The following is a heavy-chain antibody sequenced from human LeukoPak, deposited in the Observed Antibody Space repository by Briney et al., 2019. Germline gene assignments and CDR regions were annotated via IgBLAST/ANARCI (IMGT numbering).Heavy chain of an antibody. Sequence: SETLSLTCTVSGYSISSGYYWGWIRQPPGKGLEWIGSIYHSGSTYYNPSLKSRVTFSIDTSKNQFSLWLDSVTAADTVVYYCASAPHVNYFDFWGQGALVTVSA. J-gene: IGHJ4*02. V-gene: IGHV4-38-2*02. CDR3: ASAPHVNYFDF. CDR1: GYSISSGYY. D-gene: IGHD2/OR15-2a*01. CDR2: IYHSGST.